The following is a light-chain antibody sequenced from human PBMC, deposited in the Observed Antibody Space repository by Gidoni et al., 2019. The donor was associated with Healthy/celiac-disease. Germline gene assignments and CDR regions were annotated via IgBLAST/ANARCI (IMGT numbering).Light chain of an antibody. V-gene: IGKV1-39*01. CDR1: QSINSY. Sequence: DIQMTQSQSSLSASVGDRVTITCRASQSINSYLNWYQQKPGKAPKLLIYAASSLQSGVPSRFSGSGSGTDFTLTISSLQPEDFATYYCQQSYSTPPITFGQGTRLEIK. CDR2: AAS. J-gene: IGKJ5*01. CDR3: QQSYSTPPIT.